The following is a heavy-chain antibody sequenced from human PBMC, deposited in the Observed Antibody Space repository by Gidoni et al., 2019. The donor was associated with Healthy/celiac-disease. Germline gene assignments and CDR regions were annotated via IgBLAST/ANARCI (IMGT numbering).Heavy chain of an antibody. CDR1: GFTFSRYS. Sequence: EVQLVESGGGVVKPGGSLRLSCAGSGFTFSRYSMNWVRQAPGKGLEWVSSISSSSSYIYYADSVKGRFTISRDNAKNSLYLQMNSLRAEDTAVYYCARMIAVAGIVGWFDPWGQGTLVTVSS. V-gene: IGHV3-21*01. CDR3: ARMIAVAGIVGWFDP. J-gene: IGHJ5*02. CDR2: ISSSSSYI. D-gene: IGHD6-19*01.